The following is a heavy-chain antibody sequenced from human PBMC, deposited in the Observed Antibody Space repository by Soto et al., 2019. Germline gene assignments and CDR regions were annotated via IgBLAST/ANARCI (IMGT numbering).Heavy chain of an antibody. V-gene: IGHV4-39*01. CDR1: GGSISSSSNY. CDR3: ARHGDYGDYKTLVWLDP. Sequence: SETLSLTCSVSGGSISSSSNYWGWIRQPPGEGLEWIGTISHSGSTYYNPSLKRPVTIVADTSPIPFTQKLSSVTAADTAVYYCARHGDYGDYKTLVWLDPWGQGTLATVSS. J-gene: IGHJ5*02. CDR2: ISHSGST. D-gene: IGHD4-17*01.